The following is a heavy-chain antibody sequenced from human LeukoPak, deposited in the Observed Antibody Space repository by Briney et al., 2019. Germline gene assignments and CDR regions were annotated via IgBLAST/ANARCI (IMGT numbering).Heavy chain of an antibody. CDR1: GFTFDDYA. J-gene: IGHJ4*02. Sequence: GGSLRLSCAASGFTFDDYAMHWVRQAPGKGLEWVSGVSWNSGSIGYADSVKGRFTISRDNAKNSLYLQMNSLRAEDTALYYCAKGMTTVTYLFDYWGQGTLVTVSS. CDR2: VSWNSGSI. CDR3: AKGMTTVTYLFDY. V-gene: IGHV3-9*01. D-gene: IGHD4-17*01.